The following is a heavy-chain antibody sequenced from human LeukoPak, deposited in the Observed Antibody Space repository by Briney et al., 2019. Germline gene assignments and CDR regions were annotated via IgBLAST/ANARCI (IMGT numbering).Heavy chain of an antibody. D-gene: IGHD6-13*01. Sequence: SVKVSCKASGGTFSSYAISWVRQAPGQGLEWMGGIIPIFGAANYAQKFQGRVTITADESTSTAYMELSSLRSEDTAVYYCARCPSSSWKENWFDPWGQGTLVTVSS. CDR1: GGTFSSYA. CDR3: ARCPSSSWKENWFDP. CDR2: IIPIFGAA. V-gene: IGHV1-69*01. J-gene: IGHJ5*02.